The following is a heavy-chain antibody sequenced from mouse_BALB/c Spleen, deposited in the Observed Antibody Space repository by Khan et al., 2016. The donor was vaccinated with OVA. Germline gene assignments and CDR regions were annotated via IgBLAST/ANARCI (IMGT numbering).Heavy chain of an antibody. CDR2: ISSDGDYT. CDR1: GFTFSTYA. D-gene: IGHD2-1*01. J-gene: IGHJ3*01. Sequence: DVHLVESGGGLVKPGGSLKLSCAASGFTFSTYAMSWVRQTPEKRLEWVATISSDGDYTYYPDNVTGRFTISRDNAKNTRYLQMSSLRSEDTAMYYCARSPYGNFAYWGQGTLVTVSA. V-gene: IGHV5-9-3*01. CDR3: ARSPYGNFAY.